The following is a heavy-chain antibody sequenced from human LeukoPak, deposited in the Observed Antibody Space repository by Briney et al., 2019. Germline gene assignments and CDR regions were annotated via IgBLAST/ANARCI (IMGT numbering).Heavy chain of an antibody. CDR1: GYTFIGYY. V-gene: IGHV1-2*02. Sequence: ASVKVSCKASGYTFIGYYLHWVRHAPGQGLEWMGWINPTNGGTNYAQKFQDRVTMTRDTSINTAYMELSRLTSDDTAVYYCARLVGLSTTASYWGQGTLVIVSS. CDR2: INPTNGGT. D-gene: IGHD5/OR15-5a*01. CDR3: ARLVGLSTTASY. J-gene: IGHJ4*02.